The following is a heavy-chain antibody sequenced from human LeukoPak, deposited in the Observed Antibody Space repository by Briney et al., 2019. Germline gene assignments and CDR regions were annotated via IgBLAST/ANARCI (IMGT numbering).Heavy chain of an antibody. CDR1: GGSISSYY. D-gene: IGHD3-10*01. J-gene: IGHJ4*02. Sequence: SETLSLTCTVSGGSISSYYWSWIRQPPGKGLEWIGYIYYSGSTNHNPSLKSRVTISVDTSKNQFSLKLSSVTAADTAVYYCARDQTGSEGIIDYWGQGTLVTVSS. V-gene: IGHV4-59*01. CDR3: ARDQTGSEGIIDY. CDR2: IYYSGST.